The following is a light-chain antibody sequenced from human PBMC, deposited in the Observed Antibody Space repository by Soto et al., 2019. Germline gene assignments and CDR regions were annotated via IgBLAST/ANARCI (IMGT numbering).Light chain of an antibody. V-gene: IGKV3-11*01. CDR1: QSVSSY. CDR3: QQRSNWPIT. CDR2: DAS. J-gene: IGKJ5*01. Sequence: IVMSQSAATLSLSPGERATLSCRASQSVSSYLAWYQQKPGQAPRLLIYDASNRATGIPARFSGSGSGTDFTLTISSLEPEDFAVYYCQQRSNWPITFGQGTRLAVK.